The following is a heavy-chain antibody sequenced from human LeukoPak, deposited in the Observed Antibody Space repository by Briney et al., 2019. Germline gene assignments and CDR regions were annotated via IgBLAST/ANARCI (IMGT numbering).Heavy chain of an antibody. CDR3: ARGRTYYDFWSGYSVYFDY. J-gene: IGHJ4*02. Sequence: SETLSLTCAVYGGSFSGYYWSWIRQPPGKGLEWIGEINHSGSTNYNPSLKSRVTISVDTSKNQFSLKLGSVAAADTAVDYCARGRTYYDFWSGYSVYFDYWGQGTLVTVSS. CDR2: INHSGST. CDR1: GGSFSGYY. V-gene: IGHV4-34*01. D-gene: IGHD3-3*01.